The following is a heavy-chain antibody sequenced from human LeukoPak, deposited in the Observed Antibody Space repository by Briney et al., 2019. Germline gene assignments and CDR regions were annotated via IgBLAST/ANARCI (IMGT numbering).Heavy chain of an antibody. CDR3: AREDYYDSSDYDY. Sequence: GGSLRLSCAASGFTFSSYSMNWVRQAPGKGLEWVSSISSRSSYIYYADSVKGRFTISRDNAKNSLYLQMNSLRAEDTAVYYCAREDYYDSSDYDYWGQGTLVTVSS. J-gene: IGHJ4*02. V-gene: IGHV3-21*06. CDR2: ISSRSSYI. D-gene: IGHD3-22*01. CDR1: GFTFSSYS.